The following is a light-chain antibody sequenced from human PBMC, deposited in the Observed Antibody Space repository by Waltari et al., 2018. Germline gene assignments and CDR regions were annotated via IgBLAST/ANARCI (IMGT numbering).Light chain of an antibody. J-gene: IGLJ1*01. Sequence: QSALTQPASVSGSPGQSITISCTGTSSDVGGYNYVSWYQQHPGKVPKLMIYDVSKRPSGVSDRFSGSKSGNTASLTISGLQAEDEADYYCGSYTSSSTYVFGTGTKVTVL. V-gene: IGLV2-14*01. CDR3: GSYTSSSTYV. CDR1: SSDVGGYNY. CDR2: DVS.